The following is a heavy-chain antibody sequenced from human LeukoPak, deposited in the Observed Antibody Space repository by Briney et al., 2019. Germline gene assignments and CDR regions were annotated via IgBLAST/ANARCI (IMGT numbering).Heavy chain of an antibody. J-gene: IGHJ3*02. D-gene: IGHD4-23*01. CDR1: GGSISSSSYY. V-gene: IGHV4-39*07. CDR3: ARPHTTVVTPSGGDDAFDI. CDR2: IYYSGST. Sequence: SETLSLTCTVSGGSISSSSYYWGWIRQPPGKGLEWIGSIYYSGSTNYNPSLKSRVTISVDTSKNQFSLNLSSVTAADTAVYYCARPHTTVVTPSGGDDAFDIWGQGTMVTVSS.